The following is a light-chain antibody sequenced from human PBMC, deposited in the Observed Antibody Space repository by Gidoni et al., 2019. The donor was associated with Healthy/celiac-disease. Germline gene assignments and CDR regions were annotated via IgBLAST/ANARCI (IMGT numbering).Light chain of an antibody. Sequence: QSALTQPPSASGSPGPSVTISCTGPSSDVGGYNYVSWYQQHPGKAPKLMIYEVSKRPAGVPDRFSGSKSGNTASLTVSGLQAEDEADYYCSSYAGSNNLGFGGGTKLTVL. V-gene: IGLV2-8*01. CDR3: SSYAGSNNLG. CDR2: EVS. CDR1: SSDVGGYNY. J-gene: IGLJ2*01.